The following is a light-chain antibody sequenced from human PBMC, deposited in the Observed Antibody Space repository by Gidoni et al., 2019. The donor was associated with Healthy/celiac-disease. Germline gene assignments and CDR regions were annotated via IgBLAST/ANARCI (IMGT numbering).Light chain of an antibody. J-gene: IGKJ4*01. CDR2: GAS. CDR3: QQYGSFPLT. V-gene: IGKV3-20*01. Sequence: EIVLTPSPGTLSLSPGERATLSCRASQSVSSSYLAWYQQKPGQAPRLLIYGASSRATGIPDRFSGSGSGTDFTLTISRLEPEDFAVYYCQQYGSFPLTFXGXTKVEIK. CDR1: QSVSSSY.